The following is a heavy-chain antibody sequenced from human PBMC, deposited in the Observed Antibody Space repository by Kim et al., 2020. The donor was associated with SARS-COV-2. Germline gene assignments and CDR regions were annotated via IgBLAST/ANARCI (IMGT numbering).Heavy chain of an antibody. D-gene: IGHD1-1*01. V-gene: IGHV6-1*01. J-gene: IGHJ6*03. Sequence: DYAVSVKSRITINPDTSKNQFSLQLNSVTPEDTAVYYCARDESGTASMDVWGKGTTVTVSS. CDR3: ARDESGTASMDV.